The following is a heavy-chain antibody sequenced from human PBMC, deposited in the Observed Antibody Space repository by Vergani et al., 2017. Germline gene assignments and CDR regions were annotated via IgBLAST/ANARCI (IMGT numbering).Heavy chain of an antibody. V-gene: IGHV4-4*03. D-gene: IGHD4-17*01. Sequence: QMQLQESGPGLVKPPGTLSLTCAVPGGSVSSSSWWSWVRQPPGKGLEWIGEIYHSGTTNFNPSLKSRVTMSIDKSKNQFSLKLNSVTAADTAVYYCTRGYGDYGADWGQGILVTVSS. CDR3: TRGYGDYGAD. CDR1: GGSVSSSSW. J-gene: IGHJ4*02. CDR2: IYHSGTT.